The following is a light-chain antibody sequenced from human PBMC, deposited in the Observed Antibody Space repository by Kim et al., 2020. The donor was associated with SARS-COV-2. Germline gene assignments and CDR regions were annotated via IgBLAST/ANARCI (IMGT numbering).Light chain of an antibody. CDR3: NSRDTSNFVI. J-gene: IGLJ2*01. CDR1: SLRKYY. Sequence: SSELTQDPAVSVALGQTVRITCQGDSLRKYYASWYQQKPGQAPVLLISGKNNRPSGIPDRFSGSSSGNTASLTIAGDQAEDEADYYCNSRDTSNFVIFGGGTKLTVL. CDR2: GKN. V-gene: IGLV3-19*01.